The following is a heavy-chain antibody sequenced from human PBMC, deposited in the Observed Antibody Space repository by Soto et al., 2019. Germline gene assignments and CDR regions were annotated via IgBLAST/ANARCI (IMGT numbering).Heavy chain of an antibody. CDR3: ARYEINSSSWYDWFDP. J-gene: IGHJ5*02. CDR1: GGTFSSYA. Sequence: SVKVSCKASGGTFSSYAISWVRQAPGQGLEWMGGIIPIFGTANYAQKFQGRVTITADESTSAAYMELSSLRSEDTAVYYCARYEINSSSWYDWFDPWGQGTLVTVSS. V-gene: IGHV1-69*13. D-gene: IGHD6-13*01. CDR2: IIPIFGTA.